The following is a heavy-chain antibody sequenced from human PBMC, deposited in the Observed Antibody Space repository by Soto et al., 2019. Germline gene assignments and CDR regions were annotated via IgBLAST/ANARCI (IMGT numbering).Heavy chain of an antibody. J-gene: IGHJ4*02. Sequence: SETLSLTCTISGGSISSSSYYWGWIRQPPGKGLEWIGSIYYSGSAYYNPSLKSRLTISVDTSKNQFSLKLSSVTAADTAVYYCARHVYYSDSSGSYYYFEYWGQGTLVTVSS. CDR3: ARHVYYSDSSGSYYYFEY. V-gene: IGHV4-39*01. CDR2: IYYSGSA. D-gene: IGHD3-22*01. CDR1: GGSISSSSYY.